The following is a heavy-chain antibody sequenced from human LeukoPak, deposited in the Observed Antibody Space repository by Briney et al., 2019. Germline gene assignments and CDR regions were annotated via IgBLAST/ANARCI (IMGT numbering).Heavy chain of an antibody. J-gene: IGHJ4*02. D-gene: IGHD5-18*01. CDR2: INHSGST. Sequence: SETLSLTCAVYGGSFSGYYWSWIRQPPGKGLEWIGEINHSGSTNYNPSLKSRVTISVDTSKNQFSLKLSSVTAADTAVYYCARDKNTAMARRYYFDYWGQGTLVTVSS. CDR3: ARDKNTAMARRYYFDY. V-gene: IGHV4-34*01. CDR1: GGSFSGYY.